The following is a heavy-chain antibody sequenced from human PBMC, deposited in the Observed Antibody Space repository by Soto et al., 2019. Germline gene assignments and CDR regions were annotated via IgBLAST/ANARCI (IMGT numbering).Heavy chain of an antibody. CDR3: ATSSLFYYDSSGPMY. V-gene: IGHV1-46*01. J-gene: IGHJ4*02. CDR2: INPSGGST. D-gene: IGHD3-22*01. CDR1: GYTFTSYY. Sequence: ASVKVSCKASGYTFTSYYMHWVRQAPGQGLEWMGIINPSGGSTSYAQKFQGRVTMTEDTSTDTAYMELSSLRSEDTAVYYCATSSLFYYDSSGPMYWGQGTLVTVSS.